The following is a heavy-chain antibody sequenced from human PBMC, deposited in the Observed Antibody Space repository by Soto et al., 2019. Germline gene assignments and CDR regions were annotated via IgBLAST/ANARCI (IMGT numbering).Heavy chain of an antibody. CDR3: ARESRRARSAEYFQH. D-gene: IGHD2-15*01. Sequence: LSCAASGFTFSSYGMHWVRQAPVKGLECVAVILYDGSNKYYADSVKGRFTISRDNSKNTLYLQMNSLRAEDTAVYYCARESRRARSAEYFQHWGQGNLVTVSS. CDR2: ILYDGSNK. V-gene: IGHV3-33*01. J-gene: IGHJ1*01. CDR1: GFTFSSYG.